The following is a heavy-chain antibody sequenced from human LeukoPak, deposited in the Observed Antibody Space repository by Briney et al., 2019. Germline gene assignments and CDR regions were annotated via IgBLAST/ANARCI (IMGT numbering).Heavy chain of an antibody. CDR1: GFTVSSNY. CDR2: IYSGGST. V-gene: IGHV3-66*01. D-gene: IGHD6-19*01. CDR3: ARIAVAGLNFDF. J-gene: IGHJ4*02. Sequence: GESLRLSCAASGFTVSSNYMSWVRQAPGKGLEWVSVIYSGGSTGYADSVKGRFTISRDSSKNTLYLQMNSLRAEDTAVYYCARIAVAGLNFDFWGQGTLVTVSS.